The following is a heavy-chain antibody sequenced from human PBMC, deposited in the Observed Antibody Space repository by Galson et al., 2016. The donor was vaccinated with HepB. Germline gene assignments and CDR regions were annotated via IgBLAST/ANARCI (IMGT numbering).Heavy chain of an antibody. D-gene: IGHD3-3*01. J-gene: IGHJ3*01. CDR1: GISFSSYP. V-gene: IGHV3-30*04. CDR2: ASYDVNGKNDK. CDR3: ARDRDFWGGPDGLDV. Sequence: SLRLSCAASGISFSSYPFLWVRQAPGKGLEWVAAASYDVNGKNDKYYADSVKGRFTISRDNSQNTGYLQMNSLKIEDTAVYYCARDRDFWGGPDGLDVWGQGTMVIVSS.